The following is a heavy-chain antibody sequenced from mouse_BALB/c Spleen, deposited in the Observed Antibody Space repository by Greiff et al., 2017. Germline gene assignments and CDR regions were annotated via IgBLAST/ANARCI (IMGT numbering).Heavy chain of an antibody. CDR2: ISYSGST. J-gene: IGHJ3*01. V-gene: IGHV3-2*02. Sequence: EVQLQQSGPGLVKPSQSLSLTCTVTGYSITSDYAWNWIRQFPGNKLEWMGYISYSGSTSYNPSLKSRISITRDTSKNQFFLQLNSVTTEDTATYYCAKNWGTTAWFAYWGQGTLVTVSA. CDR1: GYSITSDYA. D-gene: IGHD1-1*01. CDR3: AKNWGTTAWFAY.